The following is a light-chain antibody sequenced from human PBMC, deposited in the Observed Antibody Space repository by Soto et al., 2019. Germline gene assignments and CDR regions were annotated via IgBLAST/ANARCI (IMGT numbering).Light chain of an antibody. Sequence: DIQMTQSPSTLSASVGDRVTITCRASQSISGWLAWYQQKPGKAPKLLIYKASTLQGGVPSRFSGSGSGTEFTLTIISLQPDDFSTYYRQHYDAYWTFGQGTKVEIK. CDR1: QSISGW. CDR3: QHYDAYWT. J-gene: IGKJ1*01. V-gene: IGKV1-5*03. CDR2: KAS.